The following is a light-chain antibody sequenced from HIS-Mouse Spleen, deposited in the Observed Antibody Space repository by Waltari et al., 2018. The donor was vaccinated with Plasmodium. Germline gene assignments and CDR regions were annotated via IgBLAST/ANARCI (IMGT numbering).Light chain of an antibody. CDR1: QSISSY. CDR2: AAS. V-gene: IGKV1-39*01. Sequence: DIQMTQPPSPLSASVGDRVTITCRASQSISSYLNWYQQKPGKAPKLRIYAASSLQSGVPSRFSGSGSGTDFSLTISSLQPEDFATYYCQQNYNTWTFGQGTKVEIK. J-gene: IGKJ1*01. CDR3: QQNYNTWT.